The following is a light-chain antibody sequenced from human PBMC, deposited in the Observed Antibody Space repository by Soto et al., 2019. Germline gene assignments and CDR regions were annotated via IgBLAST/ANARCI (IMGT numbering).Light chain of an antibody. CDR2: DTN. CDR3: LLSYSGTRV. Sequence: QAVVTQRPSLTVSPGGTVTLTCGSSTGAVTSGHYPYWFQQRPGQAPRTLIYDTNNKHSWTPARFSGSLLGGKAALTLSGAQPEDEAEYYCLLSYSGTRVFGGGTKLTVL. J-gene: IGLJ3*02. CDR1: TGAVTSGHY. V-gene: IGLV7-46*01.